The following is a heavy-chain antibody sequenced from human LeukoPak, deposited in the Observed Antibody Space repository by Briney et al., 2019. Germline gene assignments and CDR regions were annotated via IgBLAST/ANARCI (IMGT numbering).Heavy chain of an antibody. J-gene: IGHJ4*02. D-gene: IGHD6-13*01. CDR3: ARDSSSWWYYFDY. V-gene: IGHV3-7*01. CDR1: GFPFSSYW. CDR2: IKQDGSEK. Sequence: GGPLTLPCAASGFPFSSYWMRGPRQATGRALEWVIKIKQDGSEKYYVDSVKGRFTISRDNAKNSLYLKMNSLRAEDTAVYYCARDSSSWWYYFDYWGQGSLVTVSS.